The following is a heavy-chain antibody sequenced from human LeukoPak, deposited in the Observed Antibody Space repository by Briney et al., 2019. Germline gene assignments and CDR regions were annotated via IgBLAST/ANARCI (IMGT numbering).Heavy chain of an antibody. J-gene: IGHJ4*02. CDR2: ISYDGSNK. D-gene: IGHD1-20*01. V-gene: IGHV3-30*18. Sequence: SGRSLRLSCAASGFTFSGYGMHWVRQAPGKGLEWVAVISYDGSNKYYADSVKGRFTISRDNSKNTLYLQMNSLRAEDTAVYYCAKSITTYRYYFDYWGQGTLVTVSS. CDR1: GFTFSGYG. CDR3: AKSITTYRYYFDY.